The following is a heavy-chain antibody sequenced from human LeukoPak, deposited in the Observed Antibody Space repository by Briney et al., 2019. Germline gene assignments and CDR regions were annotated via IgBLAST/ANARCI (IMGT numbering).Heavy chain of an antibody. CDR1: GGSFSGYY. J-gene: IGHJ4*02. D-gene: IGHD6-6*01. CDR3: AREGSSSPLHY. Sequence: SETLSLTCAVYGGSFSGYYWSWIRQPPGKGLEWIGEINHSGSTNYNPSLKSRVTISVDTSKNQFSLKLSSVTAADTAVYCCAREGSSSPLHYWGQGTLVTVSS. V-gene: IGHV4-34*01. CDR2: INHSGST.